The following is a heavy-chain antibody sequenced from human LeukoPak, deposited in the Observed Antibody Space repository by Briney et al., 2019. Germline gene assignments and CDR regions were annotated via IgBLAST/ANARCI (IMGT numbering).Heavy chain of an antibody. CDR2: IYTRGST. J-gene: IGHJ2*01. V-gene: IGHV4-61*02. Sequence: SETLSLTCTVSGGSISSGSYYWSWIRQPAGKGLEWIGRIYTRGSTNYNPSLKSRVTMSVDTSKNQFSLKLSSVTAADTAVYYCARAPEQLATARYFDLWGRGTLVTVSS. CDR3: ARAPEQLATARYFDL. CDR1: GGSISSGSYY. D-gene: IGHD6-6*01.